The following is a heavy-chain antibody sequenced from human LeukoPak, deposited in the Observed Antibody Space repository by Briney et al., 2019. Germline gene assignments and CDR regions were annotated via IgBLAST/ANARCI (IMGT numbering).Heavy chain of an antibody. D-gene: IGHD3-10*01. V-gene: IGHV3-23*01. Sequence: GGSLRLSCAASGFIFSSYAMSWVRQAPGKGLEWVSAISGSGGSTYYADSVKGRFTISRDNSKNTLYLQMNSLRAEDTAVYYCAKVSALWFGEGYYFDYWGQRTLVTVSS. CDR3: AKVSALWFGEGYYFDY. CDR2: ISGSGGST. CDR1: GFIFSSYA. J-gene: IGHJ4*02.